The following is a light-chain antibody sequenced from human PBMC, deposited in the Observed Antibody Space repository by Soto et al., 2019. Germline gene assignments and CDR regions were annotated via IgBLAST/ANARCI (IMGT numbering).Light chain of an antibody. CDR2: DVS. CDR3: CSYAGSYTLV. J-gene: IGLJ2*01. Sequence: QSALTQPRSVSGSPGQSVTISCTETSSDVGAYNYVSWYQQHPGKAPKLMIYDVSKRPSGVPDRFSGSKSGNTASLTISGLQAEDEADYYCCSYAGSYTLVFGGGTKLTVL. CDR1: SSDVGAYNY. V-gene: IGLV2-11*01.